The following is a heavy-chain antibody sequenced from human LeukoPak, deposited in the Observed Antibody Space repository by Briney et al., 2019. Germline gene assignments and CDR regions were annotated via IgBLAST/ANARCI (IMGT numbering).Heavy chain of an antibody. J-gene: IGHJ3*02. Sequence: ASVKVSCKASGYIFINYDISWVREAPGQGLEWMGWISAYNGNTNYAQKLQGRVTITTDTSTSTAYMELRSLRSDDTAVYYCARDIGSRRAVTDAVDIWGQGTMVTVSS. CDR3: ARDIGSRRAVTDAVDI. CDR2: ISAYNGNT. CDR1: GYIFINYD. D-gene: IGHD5-18*01. V-gene: IGHV1-18*04.